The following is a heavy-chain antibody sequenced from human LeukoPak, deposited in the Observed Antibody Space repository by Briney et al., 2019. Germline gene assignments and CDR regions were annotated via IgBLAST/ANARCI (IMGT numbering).Heavy chain of an antibody. CDR3: ARGPIYCSGGSCQKGFDY. CDR2: IYPGDSDT. Sequence: GESLKISCKVFGYIFTSYWFGWVRQMPGKGLEWMGIIYPGDSDTRYSPSFQGQVTISADKSISTAYLQWSSLKASDTAMYYCARGPIYCSGGSCQKGFDYWGQGTLVTVSS. J-gene: IGHJ4*02. D-gene: IGHD2-15*01. CDR1: GYIFTSYW. V-gene: IGHV5-51*01.